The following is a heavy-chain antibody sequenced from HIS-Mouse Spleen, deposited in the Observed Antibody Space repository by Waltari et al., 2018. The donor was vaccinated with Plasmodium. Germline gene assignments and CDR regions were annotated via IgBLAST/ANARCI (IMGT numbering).Heavy chain of an antibody. V-gene: IGHV3-30-3*01. D-gene: IGHD3-10*01. Sequence: AASGFTFSSYAMHWVSQAPSKGLEWVAVISYDGSNKYYADSVNGRFTISRDNSKNTLYLQMNSLRAEDTAVYYCAREAGSGGLYYFGYWGQGTLVTVSS. J-gene: IGHJ4*02. CDR2: ISYDGSNK. CDR3: AREAGSGGLYYFGY. CDR1: GFTFSSYA.